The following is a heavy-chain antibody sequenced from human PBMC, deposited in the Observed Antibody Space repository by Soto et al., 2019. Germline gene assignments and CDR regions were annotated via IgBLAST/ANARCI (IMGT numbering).Heavy chain of an antibody. J-gene: IGHJ6*02. CDR3: ARGPGASGLDV. Sequence: GASVKVSCKASGYTFTSSYIHWVRQAPGQGFEWMGIINPSGGGTSYSQKLQGRVTLTRDTSTRTIYMELNGLRSEDTAVYYCARGPGASGLDVWGQGTTVTVSS. CDR2: INPSGGGT. CDR1: GYTFTSSY. V-gene: IGHV1-46*01.